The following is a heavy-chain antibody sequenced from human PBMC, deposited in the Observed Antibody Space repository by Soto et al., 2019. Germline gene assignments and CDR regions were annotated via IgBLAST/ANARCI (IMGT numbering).Heavy chain of an antibody. CDR2: ISSSSSTI. V-gene: IGHV3-48*01. D-gene: IGHD3-22*01. Sequence: EVQLVESGGGLVQPGGSLRLSCAASGFTFSSYSMNWVRQAPGKGLEWVSYISSSSSTIYYADSVKGRFTISRDNAKNSLYLQMNSLRAEDTAVYYCARDHYDSSGYDENFDYWGQGTLVTVSS. CDR1: GFTFSSYS. CDR3: ARDHYDSSGYDENFDY. J-gene: IGHJ4*02.